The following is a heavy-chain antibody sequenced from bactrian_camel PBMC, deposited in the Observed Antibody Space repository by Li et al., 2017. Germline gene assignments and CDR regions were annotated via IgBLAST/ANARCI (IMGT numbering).Heavy chain of an antibody. D-gene: IGHD1*01. CDR2: IGDDGNT. Sequence: HVQLVESGGGSVQTGGSLRLSCAASGEGFGRYCMAWFRQVPGKDREGVAAIGDDGNTVYVDSVKGRFTISEDSAENTLYLQLNDLRIEDTAMYYCTTNIVVMTPRGQGTQVTVS. J-gene: IGHJ4*01. CDR3: TTNIVVMTP. V-gene: IGHV3S55*01. CDR1: GEGFGRYC.